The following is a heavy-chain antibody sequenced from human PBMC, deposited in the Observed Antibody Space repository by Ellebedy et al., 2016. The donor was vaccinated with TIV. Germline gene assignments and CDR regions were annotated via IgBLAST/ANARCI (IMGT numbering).Heavy chain of an antibody. Sequence: GGSLRLSXAASGFSFSGYSFHWARQAPGKGLKWVAFIPHAGRNEYYADSVKGRFTISRDNSRSTVYLQMNSLRPEDTAVYYCARDGRVGSYYRGVYWGQGTLVTVSS. CDR1: GFSFSGYS. D-gene: IGHD1-26*01. CDR2: IPHAGRNE. CDR3: ARDGRVGSYYRGVY. V-gene: IGHV3-30*03. J-gene: IGHJ4*02.